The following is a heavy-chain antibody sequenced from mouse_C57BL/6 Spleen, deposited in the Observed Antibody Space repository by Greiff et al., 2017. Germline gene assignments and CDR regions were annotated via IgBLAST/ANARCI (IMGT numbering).Heavy chain of an antibody. V-gene: IGHV5-12*01. CDR1: GFTFSDYY. CDR3: ARRGIYDGYYALFDY. CDR2: ISNGGGST. D-gene: IGHD2-3*01. J-gene: IGHJ2*01. Sequence: EVQGVESGGGLVQPGGSLKLSCAASGFTFSDYYMYWVRQTPEKRLEWVAYISNGGGSTYYPDTVKGRFTISRDNAKNTLYLQMSRLKSEDTAMYYCARRGIYDGYYALFDYWGQGTTLTVSS.